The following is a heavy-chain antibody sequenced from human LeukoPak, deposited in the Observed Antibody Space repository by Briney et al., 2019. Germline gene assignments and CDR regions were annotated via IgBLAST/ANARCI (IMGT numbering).Heavy chain of an antibody. V-gene: IGHV4-34*01. J-gene: IGHJ4*02. Sequence: PSETLSLTCAVYGGSFSGYYWSWIRQPPGKGLEWIGEINHSGSTNYNPSLKSRVTISVDTSKNQFSLKLSSVTAADTAVYYCARSGSYSPDDYWGQGTLVTVSS. CDR3: ARSGSYSPDDY. CDR2: INHSGST. D-gene: IGHD1-26*01. CDR1: GGSFSGYY.